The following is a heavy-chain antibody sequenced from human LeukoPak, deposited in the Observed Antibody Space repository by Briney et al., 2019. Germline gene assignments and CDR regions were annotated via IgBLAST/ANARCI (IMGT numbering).Heavy chain of an antibody. V-gene: IGHV1-69*04. CDR3: AREKGIDNWFDP. J-gene: IGHJ5*02. CDR2: IIPILGIA. D-gene: IGHD6-13*01. CDR1: GGTFSSYA. Sequence: APVKVSCKASGGTFSSYAISWVRQAPGQGLEWMGRIIPILGIANYAQKFQGRVTITADKSTSTAYTELSSLRSEDTAVYYCAREKGIDNWFDPWGQGTLVTVSS.